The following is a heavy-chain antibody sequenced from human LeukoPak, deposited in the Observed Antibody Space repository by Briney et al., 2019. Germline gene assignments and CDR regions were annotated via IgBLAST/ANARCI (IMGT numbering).Heavy chain of an antibody. Sequence: SETLSLTCTVSGGSISSSYWSWLRQPAGKGLEWIGRIYHSGSTYYNPSLKSRVTISVDTSKNQFSLKLSSVTAADTAVYYCARSYDFWSGYFHPEFDYWGQGTLVTVSS. CDR2: IYHSGST. CDR1: GGSISSSY. J-gene: IGHJ4*02. V-gene: IGHV4-4*07. CDR3: ARSYDFWSGYFHPEFDY. D-gene: IGHD3-3*01.